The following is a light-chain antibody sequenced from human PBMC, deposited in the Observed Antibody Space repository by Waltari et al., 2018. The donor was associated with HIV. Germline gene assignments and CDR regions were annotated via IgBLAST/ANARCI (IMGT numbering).Light chain of an antibody. CDR1: QSISSN. V-gene: IGKV3-15*01. Sequence: EILMPHSPATLPGPPGKKVPLSCRASQSISSNLAWYQQKPGQAPRLLIYGASTRAAGFPARFTGSGAGTEFTLTISNLQSEDFAIYYCQQFHNWPRTFGQGTKVEIK. CDR3: QQFHNWPRT. J-gene: IGKJ1*01. CDR2: GAS.